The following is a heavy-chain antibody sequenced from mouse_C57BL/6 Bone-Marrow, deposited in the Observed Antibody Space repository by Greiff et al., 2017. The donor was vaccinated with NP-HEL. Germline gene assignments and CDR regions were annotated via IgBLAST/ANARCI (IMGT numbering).Heavy chain of an antibody. D-gene: IGHD2-4*01. Sequence: VQLQQSGPELVKPGASVKIPCKASGYTFTDYNMDWVKQSHGKSLEWIGDINPNNGGTIYNQKFKGKATLTVDKSSSTAYMELRSLTSEDTAVYYCARRGDDYDGDYYAMDYWGQGTSVTVSS. CDR2: INPNNGGT. J-gene: IGHJ4*01. V-gene: IGHV1-18*01. CDR1: GYTFTDYN. CDR3: ARRGDDYDGDYYAMDY.